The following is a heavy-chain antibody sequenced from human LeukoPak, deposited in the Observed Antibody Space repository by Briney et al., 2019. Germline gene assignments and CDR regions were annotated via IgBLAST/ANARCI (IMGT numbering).Heavy chain of an antibody. V-gene: IGHV3-21*01. CDR1: GFTFSSYS. J-gene: IGHJ2*01. CDR2: ISSSSSYI. Sequence: PGGSLRLSCAASGFTFSSYSMNWARQAPGKGLEWVSSISSSSSYIYYADSVKGRFAISRDNAKNSLYLQMNSLRAEDTAVYYCARGVAVAGILWDWYFDLWGRGTLVTVSS. CDR3: ARGVAVAGILWDWYFDL. D-gene: IGHD6-19*01.